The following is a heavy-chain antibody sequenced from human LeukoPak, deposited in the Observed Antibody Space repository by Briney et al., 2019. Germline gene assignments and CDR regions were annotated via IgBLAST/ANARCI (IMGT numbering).Heavy chain of an antibody. D-gene: IGHD3-22*01. CDR3: ASLSPLYYDSSGDPY. J-gene: IGHJ4*02. V-gene: IGHV3-53*01. CDR1: GFTVSSNY. CDR2: IYGVDST. Sequence: PGGSLRLSCAASGFTVSSNYMSWGRQGPGKGLEWCSVIYGVDSTYYADSVKVRFTISRDNYKNTLYLQMNSLRAEDTAVYYCASLSPLYYDSSGDPYWGQGTLVTVSS.